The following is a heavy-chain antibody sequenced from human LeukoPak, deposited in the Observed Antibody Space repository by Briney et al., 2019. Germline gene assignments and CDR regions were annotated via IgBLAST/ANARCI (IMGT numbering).Heavy chain of an antibody. J-gene: IGHJ4*02. Sequence: PSETLSLTCTVSGGSISSYYWSWIRQPPGKGLEWIGYIYYSGSTNYNPSLKSRVTISVDTSKNQFSLKLSSVTAADTAVYYCARLHYDIHYDSSGYYYFDYWGQGTLVTVSS. CDR2: IYYSGST. CDR1: GGSISSYY. D-gene: IGHD3-22*01. CDR3: ARLHYDIHYDSSGYYYFDY. V-gene: IGHV4-59*01.